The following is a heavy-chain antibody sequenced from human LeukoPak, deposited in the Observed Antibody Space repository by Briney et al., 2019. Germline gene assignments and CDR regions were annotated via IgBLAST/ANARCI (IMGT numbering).Heavy chain of an antibody. V-gene: IGHV4-39*01. CDR3: ARHDWELFYSFDT. Sequence: PSETLSLTSPVSAGSVSSSDYYSDWIRQPPGKGLEWIGTIYNSGSTSYNPSLKSRVTISVDTSKNQFSLKLTYVTAADTAIYYYARHDWELFYSFDTWDQGTLVTVSS. CDR2: IYNSGST. D-gene: IGHD3-10*01. CDR1: AGSVSSSDYY. J-gene: IGHJ5*02.